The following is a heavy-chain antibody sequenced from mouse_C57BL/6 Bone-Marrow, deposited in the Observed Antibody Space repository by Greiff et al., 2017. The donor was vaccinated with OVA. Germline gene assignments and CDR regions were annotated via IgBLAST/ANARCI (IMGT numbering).Heavy chain of an antibody. V-gene: IGHV2-2*01. D-gene: IGHD2-3*01. J-gene: IGHJ3*01. Sequence: QVQLKESGPGLVQPSQSLSITCTVSGFSLTSYGVHWVRQSPGKGLEWLGVIWSGGSTDYNAAFISRLSINKDNSKSQVFFKMNSLQADDTAIYSCARCYDGYPRFAYWGQGTLVTVSA. CDR3: ARCYDGYPRFAY. CDR1: GFSLTSYG. CDR2: IWSGGST.